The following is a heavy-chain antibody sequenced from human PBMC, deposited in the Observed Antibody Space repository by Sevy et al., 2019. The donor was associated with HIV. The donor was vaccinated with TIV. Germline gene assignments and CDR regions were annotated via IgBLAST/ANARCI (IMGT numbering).Heavy chain of an antibody. CDR2: INHSGST. CDR3: AGVKVRYYDRYFDY. Sequence: SETLSLTCAVYGGSFSGYYWSWIRQPPGKGLEWIGEINHSGSTNYNPSLKSRVTISVDTSKNQFSLKLSSVTAADTAVYYCAGVKVRYYDRYFDYWGQGTLVTVSS. V-gene: IGHV4-34*01. J-gene: IGHJ4*02. CDR1: GGSFSGYY. D-gene: IGHD3-22*01.